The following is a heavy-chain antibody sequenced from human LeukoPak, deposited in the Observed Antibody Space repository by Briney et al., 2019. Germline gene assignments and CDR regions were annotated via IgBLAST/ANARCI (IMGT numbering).Heavy chain of an antibody. V-gene: IGHV3-74*01. CDR1: GFTFSSYW. J-gene: IGHJ6*03. CDR3: ARDGPDVGMATRSLMDV. D-gene: IGHD5-24*01. CDR2: INSDGSST. Sequence: LTGGSLRLSCAASGFTFSSYWMHWVRRAPGKGLVWVSRINSDGSSTSYADSVKGRFTISRDNAKNTLYLQMNSLRAEDTAVYYCARDGPDVGMATRSLMDVWGKGTTVTVSS.